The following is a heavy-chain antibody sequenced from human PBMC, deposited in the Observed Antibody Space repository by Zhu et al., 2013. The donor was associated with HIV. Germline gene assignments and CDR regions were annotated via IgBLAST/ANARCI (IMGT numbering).Heavy chain of an antibody. Sequence: QVQLQESGPGLVKPSQTLSLTCTVSGGSISSGDYYWSWIRQPPGKGLEWIGYIYYSGSTYYNPSLKSRVTISVDTSKNQFSLKLSSVTAADTAVYYCARAAAAGLYLAPSFDYWGQGTLVTVSS. CDR2: IYYSGST. CDR3: ARAAAAGLYLAPSFDY. J-gene: IGHJ4*02. CDR1: GGSISSGDYY. V-gene: IGHV4-30-4*01. D-gene: IGHD6-13*01.